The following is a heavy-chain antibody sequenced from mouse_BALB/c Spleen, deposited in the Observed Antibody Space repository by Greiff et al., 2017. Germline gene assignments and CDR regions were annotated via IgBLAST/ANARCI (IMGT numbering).Heavy chain of an antibody. V-gene: IGHV3-8*02. CDR3: ARWDDGYPYAMDY. CDR1: GDSITSGY. CDR2: ISYSGST. D-gene: IGHD2-3*01. J-gene: IGHJ4*01. Sequence: EVQLVESGPSLVKPSQTLSLTCSVTGDSITSGYWNWIRKFPGNKLEYMGYISYSGSTYYNPSLKSRISITRDTSKNQYYLQLNSVTTEDTATYYCARWDDGYPYAMDYWGQGTSVTVSS.